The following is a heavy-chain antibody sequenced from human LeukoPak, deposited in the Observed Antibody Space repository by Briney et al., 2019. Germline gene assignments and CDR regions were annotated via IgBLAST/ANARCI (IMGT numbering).Heavy chain of an antibody. CDR3: ARGLYYYDSSGYWFYFDY. J-gene: IGHJ4*02. D-gene: IGHD3-22*01. Sequence: SETLSLTCTVSGVSISSYYWSWIRQPPGKGLEWIGYIYYSGSTNYNPSLKSRVTISVDTSKNQFSLKLSSVTAADTAVYYCARGLYYYDSSGYWFYFDYWGQGTLVTVSS. CDR2: IYYSGST. CDR1: GVSISSYY. V-gene: IGHV4-59*01.